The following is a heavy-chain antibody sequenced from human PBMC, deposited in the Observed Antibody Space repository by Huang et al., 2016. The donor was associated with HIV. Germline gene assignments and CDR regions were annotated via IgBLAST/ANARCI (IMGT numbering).Heavy chain of an antibody. J-gene: IGHJ4*02. CDR2: INHSGNT. Sequence: QVQLEQWGAGLLKASETLSLTCAVYGGSFSGYYWNWLRQAPGKELEWDGEINHSGNTNYNPSLKSRVNMSVDTSKSQFSLYLTSLSAADTGTYFCARRYNSRRDYWGRGTLVTVHS. V-gene: IGHV4-34*02. D-gene: IGHD3-22*01. CDR1: GGSFSGYY. CDR3: ARRYNSRRDY.